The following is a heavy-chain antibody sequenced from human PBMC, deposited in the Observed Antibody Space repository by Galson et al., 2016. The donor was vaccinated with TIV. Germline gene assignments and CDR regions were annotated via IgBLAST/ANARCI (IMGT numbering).Heavy chain of an antibody. Sequence: TLSLTCSVSGGSITSGNHYWSWIRQPPGKGLEWIGYNYNSATTYYNASLKSRVTISVDRSKTLFSLHLSSVTAADTAVYYCARATLGDWSPLPYFFDYWGPGILVIVSS. CDR1: GGSITSGNHY. V-gene: IGHV4-30-4*08. D-gene: IGHD3-16*01. CDR2: NYNSATT. J-gene: IGHJ4*02. CDR3: ARATLGDWSPLPYFFDY.